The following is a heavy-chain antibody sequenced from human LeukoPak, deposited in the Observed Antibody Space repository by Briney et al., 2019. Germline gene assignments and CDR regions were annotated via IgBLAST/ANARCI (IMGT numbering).Heavy chain of an antibody. J-gene: IGHJ6*02. CDR3: ARGGGLDV. Sequence: GGSLRLSCAASGSTFSSYWMNWARQAPGKGLEWVASINHNGNVNYYVDSVKGRFTISRDNAKNSLYLQMSNLRAEDTAVYFCARGGGLDVWGQGATVTVSS. V-gene: IGHV3-7*03. CDR2: INHNGNVN. D-gene: IGHD3-16*01. CDR1: GSTFSSYW.